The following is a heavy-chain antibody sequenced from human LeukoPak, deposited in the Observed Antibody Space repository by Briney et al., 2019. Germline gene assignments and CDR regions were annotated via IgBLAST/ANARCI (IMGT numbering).Heavy chain of an antibody. Sequence: GGSLRLSCAASGFSFSSSTMNCVRQAPGRGLEWVSSISSSGSSIYYADSVKGRFTISRDNAKNSLYLQINSLRAEDTAVYYCARDSYWLGGTIGAFDIWGQGTMVTVSS. CDR1: GFSFSSST. D-gene: IGHD3-10*01. CDR2: ISSSGSSI. CDR3: ARDSYWLGGTIGAFDI. J-gene: IGHJ3*02. V-gene: IGHV3-21*01.